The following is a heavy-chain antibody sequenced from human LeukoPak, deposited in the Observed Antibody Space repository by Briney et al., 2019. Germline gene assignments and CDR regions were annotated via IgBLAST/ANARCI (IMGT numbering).Heavy chain of an antibody. Sequence: GASVKVSCKASGYTFTSYDINWVRQATGQGLEWMGWMNPNSGNTGYAQKFQGRVTMTRNTSISTAYMELSSLRSEDTAVYYCARGRVALIVTTLQGWFDPWGQGTLVTVSS. CDR1: GYTFTSYD. CDR2: MNPNSGNT. D-gene: IGHD3-22*01. J-gene: IGHJ5*02. V-gene: IGHV1-8*01. CDR3: ARGRVALIVTTLQGWFDP.